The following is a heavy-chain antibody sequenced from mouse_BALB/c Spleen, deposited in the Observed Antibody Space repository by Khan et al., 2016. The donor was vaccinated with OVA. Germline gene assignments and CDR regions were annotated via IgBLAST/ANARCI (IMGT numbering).Heavy chain of an antibody. CDR3: AREGAYYRSDGWFSY. J-gene: IGHJ3*01. D-gene: IGHD2-14*01. V-gene: IGHV1-4*01. CDR2: INPSNGYT. Sequence: QVQLKQSGAELARPGASVKMSCKASGYTFTTYTMHWVKQRPGQGLEWIGYINPSNGYTNYNQKFKDKSTLTADKSSSTAYMQLSSLTSVYSAVYYCAREGAYYRSDGWFSYWGQGTLVTVSA. CDR1: GYTFTTYT.